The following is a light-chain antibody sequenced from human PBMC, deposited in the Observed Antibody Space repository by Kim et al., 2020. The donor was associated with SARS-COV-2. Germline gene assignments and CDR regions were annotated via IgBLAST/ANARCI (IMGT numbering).Light chain of an antibody. CDR3: LQHQTYPYT. Sequence: SASVGARVTITCRASQGINIFFAWFQQKPGKVPKRLIYAASSLQSGVPSRFSGSVYGTEFTLTLSSLQPEDFATYYCLQHQTYPYTFGPGTKLEI. CDR1: QGINIF. CDR2: AAS. J-gene: IGKJ2*01. V-gene: IGKV1-17*03.